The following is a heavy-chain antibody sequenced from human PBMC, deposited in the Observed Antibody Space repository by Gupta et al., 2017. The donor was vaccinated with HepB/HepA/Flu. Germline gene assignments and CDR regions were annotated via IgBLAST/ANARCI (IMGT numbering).Heavy chain of an antibody. V-gene: IGHV3-15*01. CDR3: THLAFGP. CDR1: GFTVSDAW. CDR2: IKSKIDGGTI. D-gene: IGHD3-16*01. Sequence: QVVESGGGLVKPGESLRVSCAGSGFTVSDAWMSWVRQAPGKGLEWVGRIKSKIDGGTIDYAAPVKGRFIISRDDSKNTLYLQMNSLKSEDTALYYCTHLAFGPWGQGTLVTVSS. J-gene: IGHJ5*02.